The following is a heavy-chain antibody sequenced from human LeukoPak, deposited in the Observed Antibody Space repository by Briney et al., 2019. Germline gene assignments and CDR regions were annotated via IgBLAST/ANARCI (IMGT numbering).Heavy chain of an antibody. Sequence: GGSLRLSCAASGFTVSSNYMSWVRQAPGKGLEWVSVIYSGGSTYYADSVKGRFTISRDNSKNTLYLQMNSLRAEDTAVYYCARDLSQYYYDSKGPEGAFDIWGQGTMVTVSS. CDR3: ARDLSQYYYDSKGPEGAFDI. CDR1: GFTVSSNY. CDR2: IYSGGST. V-gene: IGHV3-66*01. D-gene: IGHD3-22*01. J-gene: IGHJ3*02.